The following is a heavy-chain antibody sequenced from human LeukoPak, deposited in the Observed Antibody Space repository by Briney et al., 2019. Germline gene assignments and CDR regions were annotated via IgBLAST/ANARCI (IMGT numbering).Heavy chain of an antibody. V-gene: IGHV1-2*02. J-gene: IGHJ6*03. Sequence: ASVTVSFTSSGYSFTGYFIHWVRQAPGQGLEWMGWINPNTGGTNYAQKFQGRVTMTSDTSISTAYMELNGLRSDDTAVYYCARSPNGSHNYYYYYLYLWGKGTTVTVSS. CDR2: INPNTGGT. CDR1: GYSFTGYF. CDR3: ARSPNGSHNYYYYYLYL. D-gene: IGHD4/OR15-4a*01.